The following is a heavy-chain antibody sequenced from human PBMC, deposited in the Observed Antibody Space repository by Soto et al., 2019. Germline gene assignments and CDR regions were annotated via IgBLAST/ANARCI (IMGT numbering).Heavy chain of an antibody. Sequence: QVQLVQSGAEVKKPGASVKVSCKASGYTFTGYYMHWVRQAPGQGLEWMGWINPNSGGTNYAQKFQAWVTMTRDTSISTAYMELSRLRSDDTAVYYCAREAYCSSTSCPNYYYYGMDVWGQGTTVTVSS. CDR2: INPNSGGT. CDR3: AREAYCSSTSCPNYYYYGMDV. D-gene: IGHD2-2*01. CDR1: GYTFTGYY. J-gene: IGHJ6*02. V-gene: IGHV1-2*04.